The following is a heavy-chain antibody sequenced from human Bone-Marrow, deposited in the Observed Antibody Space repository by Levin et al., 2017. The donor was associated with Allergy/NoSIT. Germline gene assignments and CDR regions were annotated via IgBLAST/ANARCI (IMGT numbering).Heavy chain of an antibody. Sequence: PSETLSLTCAISGDSVSTNTVAWNWIRQSPSRGLEWLGRIYRGNEEYTVSVKSRITINPDTSKNQFSLQLSSVTPEDTATYYCARGTKSTFDIWSQGTMVTVSS. CDR3: ARGTKSTFDI. J-gene: IGHJ3*02. V-gene: IGHV6-1*01. CDR1: GDSVSTNTVA. CDR2: IYRGNE.